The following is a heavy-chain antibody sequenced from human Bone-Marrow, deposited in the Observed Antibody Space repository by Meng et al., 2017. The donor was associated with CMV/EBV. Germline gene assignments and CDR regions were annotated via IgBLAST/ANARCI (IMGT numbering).Heavy chain of an antibody. D-gene: IGHD3-3*01. Sequence: GSLRLSCAVYGGSFSGYYWTWIRQPPGKGLEWIGVTNHGGDTSYNPSLKSRVGISVDTSKNQFSLRLSSVTAADTAVYYCARGRDTIFGVVITGYYFDSWGRGTLVTVSS. J-gene: IGHJ4*02. CDR3: ARGRDTIFGVVITGYYFDS. CDR1: GGSFSGYY. V-gene: IGHV4-34*01. CDR2: TNHGGDT.